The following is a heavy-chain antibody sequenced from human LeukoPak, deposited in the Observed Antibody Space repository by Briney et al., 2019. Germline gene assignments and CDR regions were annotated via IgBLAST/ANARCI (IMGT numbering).Heavy chain of an antibody. D-gene: IGHD6-13*01. CDR2: ISGSGGST. CDR1: GFTFSSYA. V-gene: IGHV3-23*01. Sequence: AGGSLRLSCAASGFTFSSYAMSWVRQAPGKGLEWVSAISGSGGSTYYADSVKGRFTISRDNSKNTLYLQMNSLRAEDTAVDYCAIVSSCWYRGHWGQGTLVTVSS. J-gene: IGHJ4*02. CDR3: AIVSSCWYRGH.